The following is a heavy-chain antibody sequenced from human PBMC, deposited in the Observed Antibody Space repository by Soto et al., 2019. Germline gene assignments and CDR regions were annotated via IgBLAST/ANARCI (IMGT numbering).Heavy chain of an antibody. CDR1: GFTFSSYG. J-gene: IGHJ4*02. CDR2: ISYDGSNK. V-gene: IGHV3-30*18. D-gene: IGHD6-19*01. Sequence: QVQLVESGGGVVQPGRSLRLSCAASGFTFSSYGMHWVRQAPGKGLEWVAVISYDGSNKDYADSVKGRFTISRDNSKNTLYLQMNSLRAEDTAVYYCAKEARYSSGWDDYWGQGTLVTVSS. CDR3: AKEARYSSGWDDY.